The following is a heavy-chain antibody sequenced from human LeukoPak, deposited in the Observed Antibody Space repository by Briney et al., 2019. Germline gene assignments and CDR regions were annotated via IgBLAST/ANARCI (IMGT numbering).Heavy chain of an antibody. Sequence: GASVKVSCKASGGTFSSYAISWVRQAPGQGLEWMGGNIPIFGTANYAQKFQGRVTITTDESTSTAYMELSSLRSEDTAVYYCASRGCSSTSCYHTYWYFDLWGRGTLVTVSS. CDR2: NIPIFGTA. J-gene: IGHJ2*01. D-gene: IGHD2-2*01. CDR3: ASRGCSSTSCYHTYWYFDL. CDR1: GGTFSSYA. V-gene: IGHV1-69*05.